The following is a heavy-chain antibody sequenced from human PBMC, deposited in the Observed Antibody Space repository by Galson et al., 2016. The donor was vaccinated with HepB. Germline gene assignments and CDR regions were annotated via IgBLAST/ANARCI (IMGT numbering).Heavy chain of an antibody. V-gene: IGHV3-21*06. D-gene: IGHD6-13*01. CDR1: GFTFGTHS. CDR3: AKVAVSTWYVLYYFDS. Sequence: SLRLSCAASGFTFGTHSVTWVRQAPGKGLEWVSTITGSGDGSSGYTYYSDSVEGRFTISRDSAKNSVFLQMNSLSAEDTAVYYCAKVAVSTWYVLYYFDSWGQGTLVTVSS. J-gene: IGHJ4*02. CDR2: ITGSGDGSSGYT.